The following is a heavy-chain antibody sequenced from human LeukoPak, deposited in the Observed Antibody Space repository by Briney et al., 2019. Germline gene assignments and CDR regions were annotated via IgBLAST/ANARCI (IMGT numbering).Heavy chain of an antibody. D-gene: IGHD1-20*01. J-gene: IGHJ4*02. CDR1: GFTFDDYA. CDR3: AGAPPLRHDITGTTPWFDY. CDR2: ISWNSGSI. Sequence: PGRSLRLSCAASGFTFDDYAMHWVRQAPGKGLEWVSGISWNSGSIGYADPVKGRFTISRDNAKNSLYLQMNSLRAEDTAVYYCAGAPPLRHDITGTTPWFDYWGQGTLVTLSS. V-gene: IGHV3-9*01.